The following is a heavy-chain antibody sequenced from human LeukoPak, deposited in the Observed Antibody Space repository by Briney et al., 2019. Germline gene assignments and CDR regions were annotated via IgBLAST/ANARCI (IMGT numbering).Heavy chain of an antibody. Sequence: SVKVSCKASGGTFSSYAISWVRQAPGQGLEWMGRIIPIFGIANYAQKFQGRVTTTADKSTSTAYMELSSLRSEDTAVYYCARVLEYSGRWFDPWGQGTLVTVSS. CDR3: ARVLEYSGRWFDP. CDR1: GGTFSSYA. CDR2: IIPIFGIA. J-gene: IGHJ5*02. D-gene: IGHD3-3*01. V-gene: IGHV1-69*04.